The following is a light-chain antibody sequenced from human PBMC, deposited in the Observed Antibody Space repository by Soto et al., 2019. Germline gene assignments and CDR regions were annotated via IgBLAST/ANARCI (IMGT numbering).Light chain of an antibody. CDR3: QQYNTYAT. CDR1: QNIRNL. J-gene: IGKJ5*01. V-gene: IGKV1-5*01. Sequence: IPLDQVSSPPSSAVGGRVPLTCRASQNIRNLLAWYQQKPGKAPKPLIYDASTLKTGVPSRFSGSGSGSEFNFTITGLQPDDFATYFCQQYNTYATFGQGTRLEIK. CDR2: DAS.